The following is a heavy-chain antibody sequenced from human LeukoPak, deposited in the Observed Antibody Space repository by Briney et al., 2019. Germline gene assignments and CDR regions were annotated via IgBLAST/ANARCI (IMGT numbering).Heavy chain of an antibody. J-gene: IGHJ4*02. CDR3: ARGYVNYGGSFDY. CDR2: IYYSGST. V-gene: IGHV4-30-4*01. D-gene: IGHD4-23*01. Sequence: SQTLSLTCTVSGGSVSSGDCFWSWIRQPPGKGLEWIGYIYYSGSTSYNPSLRSRITISVDTSKNQLSLKLSSVTAADTAIYYCARGYVNYGGSFDYWGQGTLVTVSS. CDR1: GGSVSSGDCF.